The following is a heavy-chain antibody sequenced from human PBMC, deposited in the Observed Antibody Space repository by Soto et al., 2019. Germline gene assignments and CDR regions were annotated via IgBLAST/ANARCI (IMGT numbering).Heavy chain of an antibody. CDR1: GFTFSSYG. Sequence: QVQLVESGGGVVQPGRSLRLSCAASGFTFSSYGMHWVRQAPGKGLEWVAVIWYDGSNKYYADSVKGRFTISRDNSKNTLYLQMNSLRAEDTPAYYYARDIWTLGPFDYWGQGTLVTVSS. V-gene: IGHV3-33*01. D-gene: IGHD1-1*01. J-gene: IGHJ4*02. CDR2: IWYDGSNK. CDR3: ARDIWTLGPFDY.